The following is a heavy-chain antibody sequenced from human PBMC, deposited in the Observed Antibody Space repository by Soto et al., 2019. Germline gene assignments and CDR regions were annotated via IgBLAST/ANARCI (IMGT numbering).Heavy chain of an antibody. CDR1: GFTFTSYG. J-gene: IGHJ4*02. CDR2: ISYDGRYK. V-gene: IGHV3-30*18. Sequence: QVRLVESGGGVVQPGTSLRLSCAASGFTFTSYGMHWVRQAPGKGLEWVAVISYDGRYKYYGDSVKGRFTISRDNSKNTLELQMNSLRAEDTAVYFCAKGGRTSSSWYGEGMDYWGQGTLVTVSS. D-gene: IGHD6-13*01. CDR3: AKGGRTSSSWYGEGMDY.